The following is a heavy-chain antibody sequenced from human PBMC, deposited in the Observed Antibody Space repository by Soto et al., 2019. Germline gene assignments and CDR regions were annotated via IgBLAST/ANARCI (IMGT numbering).Heavy chain of an antibody. CDR2: IIPILGIA. D-gene: IGHD3-10*01. Sequence: ASVKVSCKASGGTFSSYTISWVRQAPGQGLEWMGRIIPILGIANYAQKFQGRVTITADKSTSTAYMELSSLRSEDTAVYYCAITMVRGVMAQDAFDIWGQGTMVTVSS. CDR1: GGTFSSYT. V-gene: IGHV1-69*02. J-gene: IGHJ3*02. CDR3: AITMVRGVMAQDAFDI.